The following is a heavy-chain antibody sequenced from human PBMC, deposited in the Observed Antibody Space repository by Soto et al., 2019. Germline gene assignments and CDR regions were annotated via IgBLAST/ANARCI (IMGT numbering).Heavy chain of an antibody. V-gene: IGHV1-18*01. CDR3: ARVYYDFWRDYYYYMDV. CDR2: ISAYNGNT. J-gene: IGHJ6*03. CDR1: GYTFTSYG. D-gene: IGHD3-3*01. Sequence: ASVKVSCKASGYTFTSYGISWVRQAPGQGLEWMGWISAYNGNTNYAQKLQGRVTMTTDTSTSTAYMELRSLRSDDTAVYYCARVYYDFWRDYYYYMDVWGKGTTVTVSS.